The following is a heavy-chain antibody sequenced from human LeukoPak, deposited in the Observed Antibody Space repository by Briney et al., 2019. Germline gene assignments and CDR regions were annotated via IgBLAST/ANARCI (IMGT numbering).Heavy chain of an antibody. Sequence: PGGSLRLSCAASGFTFSNAWMSWVRQAPGKGLEWVGRIKSKTDGGTTDYAAPVKGRFTISRDDSKNTLYLQMNSLKTEDTAVYYCAKDTGIAAAAASDYWGQGTLVTVSS. CDR2: IKSKTDGGTT. CDR3: AKDTGIAAAAASDY. CDR1: GFTFSNAW. D-gene: IGHD6-13*01. J-gene: IGHJ4*02. V-gene: IGHV3-15*01.